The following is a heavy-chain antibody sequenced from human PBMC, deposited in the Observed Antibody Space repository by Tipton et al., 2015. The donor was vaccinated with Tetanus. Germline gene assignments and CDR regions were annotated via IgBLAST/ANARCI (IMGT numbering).Heavy chain of an antibody. CDR2: IIPIFGTA. Sequence: QSGPEVKKPGSSVKVSCKASGGTFSSYAISWVRQAPGQGLEWMGGIIPIFGTANYAQKFQGRVTITADESTSTAYMELSSLRTGDTAVYYCARGPRYCSSTSCYTFDYWGQGTLVTVSS. CDR3: ARGPRYCSSTSCYTFDY. D-gene: IGHD2-2*02. V-gene: IGHV1-69*01. J-gene: IGHJ4*02. CDR1: GGTFSSYA.